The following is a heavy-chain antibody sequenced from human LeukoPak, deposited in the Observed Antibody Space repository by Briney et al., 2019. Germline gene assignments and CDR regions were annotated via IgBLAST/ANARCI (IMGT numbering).Heavy chain of an antibody. V-gene: IGHV4-39*07. Sequence: SETLSLTCTVPGGSISSSSYYWGWIRQPPGKGLEWIGEINHSGSTNYNPSLKSRVTISVDTSKNQFSLKLSSVTAADTAVYYCARLYSSSWYLKLVTPLSTFFDYWGQGTLVTVSS. CDR3: ARLYSSSWYLKLVTPLSTFFDY. D-gene: IGHD6-13*01. CDR1: GGSISSSSYY. CDR2: INHSGST. J-gene: IGHJ4*02.